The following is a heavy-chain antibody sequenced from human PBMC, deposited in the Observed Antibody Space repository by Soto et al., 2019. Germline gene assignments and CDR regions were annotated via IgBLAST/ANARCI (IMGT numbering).Heavy chain of an antibody. J-gene: IGHJ4*02. CDR2: IYYIGST. V-gene: IGHV4-59*08. D-gene: IGHD6-19*01. CDR3: ARRYGWNFDY. Sequence: QVQLQESGPGLVKPSETLSLTCTVSGGSISSYYWSWIRQPPGEGLEWIGYIYYIGSTNYNPSLKSRVTISVGSSKNPFSLKLSSVTASDTAVYYWARRYGWNFDYWGQGTLVTVS. CDR1: GGSISSYY.